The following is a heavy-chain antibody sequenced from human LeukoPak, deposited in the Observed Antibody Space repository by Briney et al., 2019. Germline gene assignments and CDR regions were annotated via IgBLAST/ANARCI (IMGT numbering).Heavy chain of an antibody. CDR2: FDPEDGET. D-gene: IGHD3-10*01. Sequence: GASVRVSCKVSGYTLTELSMHWVRQAPGKGLEWMGGFDPEDGETIYAQKFQGRVTMTEDTSTDTAYMELSSLRSEDTAVYYCATSSSGSGSYYGMDVWGQGTTVTVSS. CDR3: ATSSSGSGSYYGMDV. V-gene: IGHV1-24*01. J-gene: IGHJ6*02. CDR1: GYTLTELS.